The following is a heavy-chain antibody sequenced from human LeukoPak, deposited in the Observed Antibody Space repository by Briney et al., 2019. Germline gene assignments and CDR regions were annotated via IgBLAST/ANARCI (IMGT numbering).Heavy chain of an antibody. CDR1: GASISSRTYY. D-gene: IGHD1/OR15-1a*01. V-gene: IGHV4-39*07. Sequence: SETLSLTCTVSGASISSRTYYWGWIRQPPGKGLEWIGTHSHSGGAYYNPSLRSRITMSLDASENQLSLKLYSVTAADTAIYYCARYQTGTIFAVWGQGTLVTISS. CDR2: HSHSGGA. CDR3: ARYQTGTIFAV. J-gene: IGHJ4*02.